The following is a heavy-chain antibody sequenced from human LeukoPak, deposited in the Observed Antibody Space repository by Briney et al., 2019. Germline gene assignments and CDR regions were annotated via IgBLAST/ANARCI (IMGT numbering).Heavy chain of an antibody. D-gene: IGHD3-10*01. J-gene: IGHJ5*02. V-gene: IGHV1-8*01. Sequence: GASVKVSCKASGYTFTSYDINWVRQATGQGLEWMGWTNPNSGNTGYAQKFQGRVTMTRNTSISTAYMELSSLRSEDTAVYYCARGRRGSNWFDPWGQGTLVTVSS. CDR2: TNPNSGNT. CDR3: ARGRRGSNWFDP. CDR1: GYTFTSYD.